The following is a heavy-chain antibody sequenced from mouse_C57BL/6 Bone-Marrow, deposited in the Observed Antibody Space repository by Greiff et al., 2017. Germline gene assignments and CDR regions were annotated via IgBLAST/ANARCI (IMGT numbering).Heavy chain of an antibody. CDR1: GFTFSNYW. Sequence: EVQVVESGGGLVQPGGSMKLSCVASGFTFSNYWMNWVRQSPEKGLEWVAQIRLKSDNYATHYAESVKGRFTISRDDSKSSVYLQMNNLRAEDTGIYYCTEDSSGPYAMDYWGQGTSVTVSS. V-gene: IGHV6-3*01. D-gene: IGHD3-2*02. CDR2: IRLKSDNYAT. CDR3: TEDSSGPYAMDY. J-gene: IGHJ4*01.